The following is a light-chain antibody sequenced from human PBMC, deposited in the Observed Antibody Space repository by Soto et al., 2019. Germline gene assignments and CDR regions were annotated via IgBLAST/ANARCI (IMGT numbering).Light chain of an antibody. J-gene: IGKJ3*01. V-gene: IGKV1D-12*01. CDR2: AAS. CDR1: QGISSW. Sequence: DIQMTQSPSSVSASVGDRVTITCRARQGISSWLARYQQKPGKAPKLLIYAASSLQSGVPSRFSGSGSGTDFTLTISSLQPEDFATYYCQQANSFLSFGPGTKVDIK. CDR3: QQANSFLS.